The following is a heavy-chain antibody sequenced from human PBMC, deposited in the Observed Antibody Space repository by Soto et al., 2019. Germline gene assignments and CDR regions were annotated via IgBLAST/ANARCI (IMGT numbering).Heavy chain of an antibody. CDR2: IYYSGST. J-gene: IGHJ5*02. V-gene: IGHV4-31*03. CDR3: ARGRVEIWFDP. D-gene: IGHD2-15*01. Sequence: PSETLSLTCTFSCGSIISGGYYWSWIRQHPGKDLEWIAYIYYSGSTYYNPSLKSRVTISVDTSKNQFSLKLSSVTAADTAVYYCARGRVEIWFDPWGQGTLVTVSS. CDR1: CGSIISGGYY.